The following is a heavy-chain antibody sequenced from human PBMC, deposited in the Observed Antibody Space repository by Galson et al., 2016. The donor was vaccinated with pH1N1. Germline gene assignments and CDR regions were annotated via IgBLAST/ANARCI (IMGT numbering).Heavy chain of an antibody. Sequence: SLRLSCAASGFTFSSYWMHWVRQAPGKGLVWVSRINSDGSSTSCADSVKGRFTISRDNAKNTLYLQMHSLRAEDTAVYYCAKAGDIPARPDKCQYYYGMDVWGQGTTVTVSS. CDR1: GFTFSSYW. D-gene: IGHD6-6*01. CDR2: INSDGSST. V-gene: IGHV3-74*01. J-gene: IGHJ6*02. CDR3: AKAGDIPARPDKCQYYYGMDV.